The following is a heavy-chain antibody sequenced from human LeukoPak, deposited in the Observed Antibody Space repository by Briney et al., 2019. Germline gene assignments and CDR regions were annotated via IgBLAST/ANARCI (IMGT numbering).Heavy chain of an antibody. J-gene: IGHJ4*02. Sequence: ASVSLSFKSSGHSFTKYGISWARHAPGQGLEWMGWISGYSGNTNYTPKPQGRGTMTADTPTNTAYMELRSLTSADTGTYYCARVGATYGDPLEYDYWGQGTLVSVSS. CDR2: ISGYSGNT. CDR1: GHSFTKYG. D-gene: IGHD1-26*01. V-gene: IGHV1-18*01. CDR3: ARVGATYGDPLEYDY.